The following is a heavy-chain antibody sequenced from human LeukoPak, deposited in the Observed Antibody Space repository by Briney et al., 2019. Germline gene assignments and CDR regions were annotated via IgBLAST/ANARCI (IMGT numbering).Heavy chain of an antibody. J-gene: IGHJ6*03. D-gene: IGHD5-18*01. Sequence: SQTLSLTCTVSGGSISSGGYYWSWIRQPPGKGLEWIGYIYHSGSTYYNPSLKSRVTISVDRSKNQFSLKLSSVTAADTAVYYCARTKRSLDTAMVMQSYYYYYYMDVWGKGTAVTVSS. CDR2: IYHSGST. V-gene: IGHV4-30-2*01. CDR3: ARTKRSLDTAMVMQSYYYYYYMDV. CDR1: GGSISSGGYY.